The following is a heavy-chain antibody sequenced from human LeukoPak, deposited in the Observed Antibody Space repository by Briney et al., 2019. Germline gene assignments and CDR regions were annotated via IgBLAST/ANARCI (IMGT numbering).Heavy chain of an antibody. Sequence: GGSLRLSCAASGFTVSSNYMSWVRQAPGKGLVWVSVIYSGGNTHYADSVKGRFTISRDNSKNTLYLQMSSLRVEDTAVYYCTRDTPGIAASVSGGWGQGTLVTVSS. V-gene: IGHV3-53*01. CDR2: IYSGGNT. J-gene: IGHJ4*02. D-gene: IGHD6-13*01. CDR3: TRDTPGIAASVSGG. CDR1: GFTVSSNY.